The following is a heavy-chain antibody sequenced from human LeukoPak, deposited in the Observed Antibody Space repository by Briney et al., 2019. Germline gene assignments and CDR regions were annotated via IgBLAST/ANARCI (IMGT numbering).Heavy chain of an antibody. D-gene: IGHD3-9*01. CDR3: ARGNGEDILTHCNWFGN. CDR1: GDSISSGYY. V-gene: IGHV4-38-2*01. CDR2: IYHGGST. Sequence: SETLSLTCAVSGDSISSGYYWGWIRQPPGRGLEWIGSIYHGGSTYYKPSLKRRVTISVETSKNQFSLKLRSATAADTAVYYCARGNGEDILTHCNWFGNWGQGTLVTVSS. J-gene: IGHJ5*02.